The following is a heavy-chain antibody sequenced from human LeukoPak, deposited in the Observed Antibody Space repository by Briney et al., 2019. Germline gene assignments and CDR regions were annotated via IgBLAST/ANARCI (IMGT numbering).Heavy chain of an antibody. J-gene: IGHJ4*02. CDR1: GFTFSDYY. V-gene: IGHV3-11*01. CDR2: ISSSGSTI. Sequence: SGGSLRLSCAASGFTFSDYYMSWIRQAPGKGLEWGSYISSSGSTIYYADSVKGRFTISRDNAKDSFYLQMNSLRAEDTAVYYCARARPTHYYDGSGYYNFFDYWGQGTLVTVSS. D-gene: IGHD3-22*01. CDR3: ARARPTHYYDGSGYYNFFDY.